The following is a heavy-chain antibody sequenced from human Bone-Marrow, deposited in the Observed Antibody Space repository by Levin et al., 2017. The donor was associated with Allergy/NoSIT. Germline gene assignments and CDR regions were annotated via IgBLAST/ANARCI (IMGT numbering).Heavy chain of an antibody. CDR1: RDIFSKYA. D-gene: IGHD7-27*01. V-gene: IGHV1-69*06. J-gene: IGHJ6*03. CDR3: ARGAVGKIYNYYMDV. CDR2: FNPIFSTA. Sequence: SVKVSCKVFRDIFSKYAMTWVRQAPGQGLEWIGGFNPIFSTANYAQKFQGRVTITADKSTGTAYMELISLRSEDTAVYYCARGAVGKIYNYYMDVWGKGTTVTVSS.